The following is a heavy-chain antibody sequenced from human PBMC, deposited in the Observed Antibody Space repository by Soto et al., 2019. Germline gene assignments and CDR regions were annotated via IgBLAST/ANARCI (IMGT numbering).Heavy chain of an antibody. D-gene: IGHD4-4*01. CDR3: ARTTGRHLDF. Sequence: PSETLSLTCTVSYGSIRVINVVWGWVRQPPGKGLEWIGNIDYSGTAYFNPSLGTRVTFTVDTSKNQFSLTLYSVTAADTAVYYCARTTGRHLDFWGQG. CDR1: YGSIRVINVV. CDR2: IDYSGTA. V-gene: IGHV4-39*01. J-gene: IGHJ4*02.